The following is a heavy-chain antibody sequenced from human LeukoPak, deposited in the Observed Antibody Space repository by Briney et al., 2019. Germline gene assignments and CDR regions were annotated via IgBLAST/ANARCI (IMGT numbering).Heavy chain of an antibody. CDR3: ARSPEDTAIAGFDP. J-gene: IGHJ5*02. CDR1: GGSISSYY. Sequence: SETLSLTCTVSGGSISSYYWSWIRQPPGKGLEWIGYIYYSGSTNYNPSLKSRVTISVDTSKNQFSLKLSSVTAADTAVYYCARSPEDTAIAGFDPWGQGTLVTVSS. V-gene: IGHV4-59*01. D-gene: IGHD5-18*01. CDR2: IYYSGST.